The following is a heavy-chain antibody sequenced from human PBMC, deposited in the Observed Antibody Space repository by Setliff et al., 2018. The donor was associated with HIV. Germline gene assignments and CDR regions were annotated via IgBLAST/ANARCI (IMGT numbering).Heavy chain of an antibody. D-gene: IGHD2-15*01. Sequence: GESLKISCKGSGYSFTSYWIGWVRQMPGKGLEWMGIIYPGDSDTRYSPSFQGQVTISADKSISTAYLQWSSLKASDTAMYYCARRLGCLGYCSGGSPNWFDPWGQGTLVTVSS. CDR2: IYPGDSDT. CDR1: GYSFTSYW. V-gene: IGHV5-51*01. CDR3: ARRLGCLGYCSGGSPNWFDP. J-gene: IGHJ5*02.